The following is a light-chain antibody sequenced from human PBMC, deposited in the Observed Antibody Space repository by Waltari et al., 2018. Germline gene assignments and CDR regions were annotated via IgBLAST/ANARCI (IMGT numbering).Light chain of an antibody. CDR1: STDIGGYDY. V-gene: IGLV2-14*01. J-gene: IGLJ2*01. CDR3: NSYTSRSTMI. CDR2: NVN. Sequence: QSALTQPASVSGSPGQSITISYTGSSTDIGGYDYVSWYRQDPGKAPKLIIHNVNKRPSGVSDRFSGSKSGNTASLTISGLQAEDEAHYFCNSYTSRSTMIFGGGTTLTV.